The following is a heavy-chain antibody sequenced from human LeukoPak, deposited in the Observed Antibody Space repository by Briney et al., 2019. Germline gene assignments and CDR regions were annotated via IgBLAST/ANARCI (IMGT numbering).Heavy chain of an antibody. J-gene: IGHJ6*02. V-gene: IGHV3-7*03. CDR3: ARGGGLGV. D-gene: IGHD3-16*01. CDR1: GFTFSSYW. Sequence: GGSLRLSCAASGFTFSSYWMNWARPAPGKGLEWVASINHNGNVNYYVDSVKGRFTISRDNAKNSLYLQMSNLRAEDTAVYFCARGGGLGVWGQGATVTVSS. CDR2: INHNGNVN.